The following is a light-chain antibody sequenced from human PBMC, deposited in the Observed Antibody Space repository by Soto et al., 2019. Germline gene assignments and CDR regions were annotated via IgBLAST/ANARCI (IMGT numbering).Light chain of an antibody. Sequence: QSALTQPPSVSGAPRQRVTISCTGSSSNIGAGYDVHWYQQLPGTAPKLLIYGNSNRPSGVPDRFSGSKSGTSASLAITGLQAEDEADYYCQSYDSSLSGVFGTG. CDR2: GNS. CDR1: SSNIGAGYD. J-gene: IGLJ1*01. V-gene: IGLV1-40*01. CDR3: QSYDSSLSGV.